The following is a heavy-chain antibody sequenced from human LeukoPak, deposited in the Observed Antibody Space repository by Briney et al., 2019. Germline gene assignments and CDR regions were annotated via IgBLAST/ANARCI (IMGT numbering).Heavy chain of an antibody. V-gene: IGHV3-74*01. D-gene: IGHD3-3*01. CDR1: GFTFSSYW. J-gene: IGHJ4*02. Sequence: PGGSLRLSCAASGFTFSSYWMHWVRQAPGKGLVWVSRINSDGSSTSYADPVKGRFTISRDNAKNTLYLQMNSLRAEDTAVYYCATDLVFWSGYGIDYWGQGTLVTVSS. CDR3: ATDLVFWSGYGIDY. CDR2: INSDGSST.